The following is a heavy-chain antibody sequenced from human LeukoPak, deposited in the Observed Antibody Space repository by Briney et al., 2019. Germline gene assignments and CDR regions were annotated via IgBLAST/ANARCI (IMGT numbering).Heavy chain of an antibody. Sequence: PSETLSLTCAVYGGSFSGYYWSWIRQPPGKGLEWIGEISQSGIINYNPSLKSRVTISLDTSKNQYSLTLISVTAADTAVYYCSKGLRGSSAWYRWWFDPWGQGTLVTVSS. CDR3: SKGLRGSSAWYRWWFDP. CDR1: GGSFSGYY. J-gene: IGHJ5*02. CDR2: ISQSGII. D-gene: IGHD6-13*01. V-gene: IGHV4-34*01.